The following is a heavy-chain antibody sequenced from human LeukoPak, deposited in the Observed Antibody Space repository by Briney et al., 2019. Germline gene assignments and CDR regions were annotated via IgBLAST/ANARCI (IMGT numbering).Heavy chain of an antibody. V-gene: IGHV1-46*01. J-gene: IGHJ4*02. CDR1: GHTFTSYY. D-gene: IGHD1-26*01. CDR3: ARPPDSGRYAYYFDY. CDR2: INPSGGCT. Sequence: ASVKVSCKASGHTFTSYYMHWMRQAPGQGLEWMGIINPSGGCTSYAQKFQGRVTMTRDTSTSTVYMELSSLRSEDTAVYYCARPPDSGRYAYYFDYWGQGTLVTVSS.